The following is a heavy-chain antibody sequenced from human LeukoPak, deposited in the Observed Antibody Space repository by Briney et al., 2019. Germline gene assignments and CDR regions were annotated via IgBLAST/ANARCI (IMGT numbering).Heavy chain of an antibody. D-gene: IGHD3-10*01. CDR1: GFTFSSYG. CDR2: ISYDGSNK. Sequence: PGGSLRLSCAASGFTFSSYGMHWVRQAPGKGLEWVAVISYDGSNKYYADSVKGRFTISRDNSKNTLYLQMNSLRAEDTAVYYCAKEITMVRGVKGYWGQGTLVTVSS. V-gene: IGHV3-30*18. J-gene: IGHJ4*02. CDR3: AKEITMVRGVKGY.